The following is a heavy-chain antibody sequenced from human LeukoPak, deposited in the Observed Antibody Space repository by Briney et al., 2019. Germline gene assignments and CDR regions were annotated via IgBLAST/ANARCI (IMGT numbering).Heavy chain of an antibody. D-gene: IGHD4-17*01. CDR2: ISSSSSYT. Sequence: GGSPRLSCAASGFTFSDYYMSWIRQAPGKGLEWISYISSSSSYTNYADSAKGRFTVSRDNAKNSLYLQMNSLRAEDTAVYYCARGRLYYGDSVTWFDPWGQGTLVTVSS. V-gene: IGHV3-11*06. CDR1: GFTFSDYY. CDR3: ARGRLYYGDSVTWFDP. J-gene: IGHJ5*02.